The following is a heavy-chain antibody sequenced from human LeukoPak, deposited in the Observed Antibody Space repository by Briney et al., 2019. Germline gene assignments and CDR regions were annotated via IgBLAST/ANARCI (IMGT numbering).Heavy chain of an antibody. CDR3: ARDWGMTTVTLY. V-gene: IGHV1-2*02. CDR1: GYTFTGYY. CDR2: INPNSGGT. J-gene: IGHJ4*02. Sequence: GASVKVSYKASGYTFTGYYMHWVRQAPGQGLEWMGWINPNSGGTNYAQKFQGRVTMTRDTSISTAYMELSRLRSDDTAVYYCARDWGMTTVTLYWGQGTLVTVSS. D-gene: IGHD4-17*01.